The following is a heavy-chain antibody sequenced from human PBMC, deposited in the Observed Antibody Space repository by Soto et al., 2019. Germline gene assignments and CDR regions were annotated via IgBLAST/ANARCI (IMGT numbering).Heavy chain of an antibody. J-gene: IGHJ4*02. Sequence: SETLSLTCTVSGGSISGSYWSWIRQPPGKGLEWIGYIYYSGSTNYNPSLKSRVTISVDTSKNQFSLKLSSVTAADTAVYYCARSIVGATDYWGQGTLVTVSS. D-gene: IGHD1-26*01. CDR2: IYYSGST. V-gene: IGHV4-59*01. CDR3: ARSIVGATDY. CDR1: GGSISGSY.